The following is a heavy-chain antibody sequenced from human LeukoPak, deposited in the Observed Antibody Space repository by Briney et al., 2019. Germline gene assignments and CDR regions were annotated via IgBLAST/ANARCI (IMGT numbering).Heavy chain of an antibody. CDR3: ARISTVLAPDFDY. J-gene: IGHJ4*02. CDR2: ISANTGDT. CDR1: GYTFTSYG. V-gene: IGHV1-18*01. Sequence: ASVKVSCKASGYTFTSYGITWVRQAPGQGLEWMGWISANTGDTKYAPKVQGRVIMTTDTPTSTAYMELRNLRSDDTAVYYCARISTVLAPDFDYWGQGTLATVAS. D-gene: IGHD3-16*01.